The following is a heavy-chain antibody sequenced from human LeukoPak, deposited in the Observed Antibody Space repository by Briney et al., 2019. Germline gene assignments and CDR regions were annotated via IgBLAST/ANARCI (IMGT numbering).Heavy chain of an antibody. CDR3: ARDRKGSYHFDY. CDR1: GYTFTSYY. J-gene: IGHJ4*02. CDR2: INPSGGST. V-gene: IGHV1-46*01. D-gene: IGHD1-26*01. Sequence: GASVKVSCKASGYTFTSYYMHWVRQAPGQGLEWMGIINPSGGSTSYAQKSRGRVTMTRDTSTSTVYMELSSLRSEDTAVYYCARDRKGSYHFDYWGQGTLVTVSS.